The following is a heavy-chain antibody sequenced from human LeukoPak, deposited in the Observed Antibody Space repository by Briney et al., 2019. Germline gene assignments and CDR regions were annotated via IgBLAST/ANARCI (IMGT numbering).Heavy chain of an antibody. CDR3: YSSNSWTDFDF. CDR2: IRSKASGGTT. CDR1: GFTFSSYA. D-gene: IGHD6-13*01. Sequence: GGSLRLSCAASGFTFSSYAMSWVRQAPGKGLEWVGFIRSKASGGTTEYAASVKGRFTISRDDSKSIAYLQMNSLKTEDTALYYCYSSNSWTDFDFWGQGTLVTVSS. J-gene: IGHJ4*02. V-gene: IGHV3-49*04.